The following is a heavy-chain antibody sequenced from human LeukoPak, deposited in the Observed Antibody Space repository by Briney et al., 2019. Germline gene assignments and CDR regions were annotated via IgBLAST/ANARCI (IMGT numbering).Heavy chain of an antibody. Sequence: PSETLSLTCAVYGGSFSGYYWSWIRQPPGKGLEWIGEINHSGSTNYNPSLKSRVTISVDTSKNQFSLKLSSVTAADTAVYYCARGHDSSGYYCYFDYWGQGTLVTVSS. V-gene: IGHV4-34*01. J-gene: IGHJ4*02. CDR3: ARGHDSSGYYCYFDY. D-gene: IGHD3-22*01. CDR2: INHSGST. CDR1: GGSFSGYY.